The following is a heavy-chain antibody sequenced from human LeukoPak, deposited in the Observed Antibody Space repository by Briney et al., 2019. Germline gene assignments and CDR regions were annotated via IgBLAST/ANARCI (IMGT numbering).Heavy chain of an antibody. CDR2: TYYRSKWYN. Sequence: SQTLSLTCAISGDSVSSNSAAWNWIRQSPSRGLEWLGRTYYRSKWYNDYAVSVKSRISIKPDTSKKQFSLQMNSVTPADTAVYYCARKRGLPPPPSFYGMDVWGQGTTVTVSS. CDR1: GDSVSSNSAA. CDR3: ARKRGLPPPPSFYGMDV. J-gene: IGHJ6*02. V-gene: IGHV6-1*01.